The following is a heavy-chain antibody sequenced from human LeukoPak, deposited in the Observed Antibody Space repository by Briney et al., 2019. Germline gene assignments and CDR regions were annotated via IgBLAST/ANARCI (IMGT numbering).Heavy chain of an antibody. V-gene: IGHV5-51*01. CDR2: IYPRDSDT. CDR1: GYSFTSYW. J-gene: IGHJ4*02. CDR3: ARDSSGLDY. Sequence: GESLKISCKGSGYSFTSYWIAWVRQMPGKGLEWMGIIYPRDSDTRYSPSFRGKVTISVDRSTSTAYLQWSSLKASDTAMYYCARDSSGLDYWGQGTLVTVFS. D-gene: IGHD2-15*01.